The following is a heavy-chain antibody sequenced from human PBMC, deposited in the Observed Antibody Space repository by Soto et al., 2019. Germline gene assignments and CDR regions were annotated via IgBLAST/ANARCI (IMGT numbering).Heavy chain of an antibody. V-gene: IGHV3-30*03. Sequence: PGGSLRLSCAASGFTFSTHGMHWVRQAPGRGLEWVALISFDGSNRYYADSVKGRFTVSRDNSKNTLYLQLGSLRAEDMAVYYCARDPDSSGYYYFDYWGQGTLVTVSS. J-gene: IGHJ4*02. CDR3: ARDPDSSGYYYFDY. CDR2: ISFDGSNR. CDR1: GFTFSTHG. D-gene: IGHD3-22*01.